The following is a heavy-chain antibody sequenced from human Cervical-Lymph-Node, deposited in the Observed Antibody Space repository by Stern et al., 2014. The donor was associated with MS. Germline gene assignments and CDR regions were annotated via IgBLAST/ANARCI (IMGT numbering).Heavy chain of an antibody. V-gene: IGHV1-8*01. J-gene: IGHJ6*02. Sequence: VQLEESGAEVKKPGASVKVSCKASGYTFTNYNIDWVRQATGQGLEWMGWMNPNSGNKGYAQRFQGRVTMTRDTSTSTAYMELSSLKAEDTAVYYCARVRFYGSGIYYALGDGRDVWGQGTTVTVSS. CDR3: ARVRFYGSGIYYALGDGRDV. D-gene: IGHD3-10*01. CDR2: MNPNSGNK. CDR1: GYTFTNYN.